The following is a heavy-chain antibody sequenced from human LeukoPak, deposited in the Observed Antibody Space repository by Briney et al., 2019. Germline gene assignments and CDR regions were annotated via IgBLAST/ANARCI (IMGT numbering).Heavy chain of an antibody. D-gene: IGHD6-19*01. CDR1: GYTFTSYG. J-gene: IGHJ3*02. V-gene: IGHV1-18*01. CDR3: ARFGLGKHIEVAGIPFDI. CDR2: ISAYNGNT. Sequence: GASVKVSRKASGYTFTSYGISWVRQAPGQGLEWMGWISAYNGNTNYAQKLQGRVTMTTDTSTSTAYMELRSLRSDDTAVYYCARFGLGKHIEVAGIPFDIWGQGTMVTVSS.